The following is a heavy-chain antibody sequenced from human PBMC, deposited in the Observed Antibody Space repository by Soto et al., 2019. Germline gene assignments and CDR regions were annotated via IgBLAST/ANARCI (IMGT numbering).Heavy chain of an antibody. CDR1: GFTFSNYG. J-gene: IGHJ4*02. CDR3: ARVTSLLYYGSGSYDY. V-gene: IGHV3-21*01. Sequence: EVQLVESGGGLVKPGGSLRLSCAASGFTFSNYGMNWVRQPPGKGLEWVSSISSSSSYIYYADSVKGRFTISRDNAKSSLYLQMNSLRAEDTAVYYCARVTSLLYYGSGSYDYWGQGTLVTVSS. CDR2: ISSSSSYI. D-gene: IGHD3-10*01.